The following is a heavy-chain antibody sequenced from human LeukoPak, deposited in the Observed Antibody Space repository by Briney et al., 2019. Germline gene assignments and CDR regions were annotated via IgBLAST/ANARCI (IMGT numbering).Heavy chain of an antibody. CDR1: GFTVSSNY. V-gene: IGHV3-53*01. D-gene: IGHD3-10*01. CDR2: IYSGGST. Sequence: SGGSLRLSCAASGFTVSSNYMSWARQAPGKGLEWVSIIYSGGSTFYADSVKGRFTISRDNSKSTLYIQMNSLRAEDTAVYYCARAKPKNMVRGLIMRRESRYYFDYWGQGTLVTVSS. CDR3: ARAKPKNMVRGLIMRRESRYYFDY. J-gene: IGHJ4*02.